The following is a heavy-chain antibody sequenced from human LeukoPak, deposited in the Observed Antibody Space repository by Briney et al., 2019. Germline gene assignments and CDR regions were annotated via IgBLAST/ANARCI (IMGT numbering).Heavy chain of an antibody. J-gene: IGHJ4*02. Sequence: GGSLRLSCAASGATFRKYGMKWVRQAAGAGLEYVSGISRSGDITHYADSVKGRFTISRDNVKNTLYLQMNSLRAEDTALYYCATEGFYYWGPGTQVTVSS. CDR2: ISRSGDIT. CDR1: GATFRKYG. V-gene: IGHV3-23*01. CDR3: ATEGFYY.